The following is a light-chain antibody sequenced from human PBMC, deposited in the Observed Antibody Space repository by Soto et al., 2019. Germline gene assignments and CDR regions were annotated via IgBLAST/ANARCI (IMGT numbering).Light chain of an antibody. V-gene: IGKV3-20*01. CDR2: GSS. CDR3: HQYGSSPSDT. Sequence: EVVLTQSPGTLSLSPGESATLSCRASQSVTNNYFAWYQQKPGQAPRLLIFGSSDRATGIPDRFSGSGSGTDFTLTISRLEPEDFAVYYCHQYGSSPSDTFGQATKREIK. J-gene: IGKJ2*01. CDR1: QSVTNNY.